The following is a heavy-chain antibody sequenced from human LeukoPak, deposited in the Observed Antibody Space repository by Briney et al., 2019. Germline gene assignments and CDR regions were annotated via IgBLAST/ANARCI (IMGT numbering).Heavy chain of an antibody. V-gene: IGHV3-23*01. Sequence: TGGSLRLSCAASGFTFSIYAMNWVRQAPGKGLEWVSVIGGSADSADYADSVKGRFTISRDDSKNTLYLQMISLRSEDTAVYYCAKEFESITGTSYYFDYWGQGTLVTVSS. CDR2: IGGSADSA. CDR1: GFTFSIYA. CDR3: AKEFESITGTSYYFDY. J-gene: IGHJ4*02. D-gene: IGHD1-20*01.